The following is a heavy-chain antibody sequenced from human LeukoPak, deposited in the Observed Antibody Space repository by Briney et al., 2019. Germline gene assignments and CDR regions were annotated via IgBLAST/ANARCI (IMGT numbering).Heavy chain of an antibody. CDR2: ISGSGGST. CDR1: GFTFSSYG. Sequence: GGTLRLSCAASGFTFSSYGMSWVRQAPGKGLEWVSAISGSGGSTYYADSVKGRFTISRDNSKNTLYLQMNSLRAEDTAVYYCARGPRFGIRMIVVVTKGHFDYWGQGTLVTVSS. CDR3: ARGPRFGIRMIVVVTKGHFDY. V-gene: IGHV3-23*01. D-gene: IGHD3-22*01. J-gene: IGHJ4*02.